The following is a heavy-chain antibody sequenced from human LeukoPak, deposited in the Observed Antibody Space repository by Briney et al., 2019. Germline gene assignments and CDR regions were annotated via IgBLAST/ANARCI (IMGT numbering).Heavy chain of an antibody. CDR1: AFTFSDYS. CDR2: IDTSSTTM. J-gene: IGHJ3*01. CDR3: AREDDSWGPNNLDL. Sequence: GGSLRLSCAASAFTFSDYSMNWVRQAPGKGLEWISYIDTSSTTMYYADSVMGRFTISRDNAKESLYLQMNSLRDEDTAVYYCAREDDSWGPNNLDLWGQGTMVTVSS. D-gene: IGHD7-27*01. V-gene: IGHV3-48*02.